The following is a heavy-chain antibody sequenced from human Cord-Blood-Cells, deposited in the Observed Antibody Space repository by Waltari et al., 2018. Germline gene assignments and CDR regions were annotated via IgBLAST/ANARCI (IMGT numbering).Heavy chain of an antibody. J-gene: IGHJ5*02. D-gene: IGHD3-16*01. CDR3: AGVGWGRGNWFDP. Sequence: EVQLVESGGGLIQPGGSLRLSCAASGFTVSSNYMSLVRQAQGKGWDWGAVIYSGGSTYYAGPVKGRFTNSRDNSKNTLYLQMNSRRAEDTAVYYCAGVGWGRGNWFDPWGQGTLVTVSS. CDR1: GFTVSSNY. CDR2: IYSGGST. V-gene: IGHV3-53*01.